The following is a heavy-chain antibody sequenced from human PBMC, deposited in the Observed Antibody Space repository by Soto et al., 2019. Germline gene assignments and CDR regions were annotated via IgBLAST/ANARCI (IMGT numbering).Heavy chain of an antibody. Sequence: LRLSCAASGFTFGTYGMHWVRQAPGKGLEWLAVISHDGVNRYYADSVKGRFTISRDNSRNTLFLQMNSLRAEDTALYYCAKDHKDSSQDYWGQGALVTVS. J-gene: IGHJ4*02. CDR3: AKDHKDSSQDY. CDR1: GFTFGTYG. D-gene: IGHD3-22*01. CDR2: ISHDGVNR. V-gene: IGHV3-30*18.